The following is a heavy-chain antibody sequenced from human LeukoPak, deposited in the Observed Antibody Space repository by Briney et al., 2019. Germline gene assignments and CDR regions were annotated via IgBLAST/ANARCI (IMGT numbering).Heavy chain of an antibody. Sequence: GGSLRLSCAASGFTFSSYSMNWVRQAPGKGLEWVSSISSSSSYIYYADSVKGRFTISRDNAKNSLYLQMNSLRAEDTAVYYCARPKDYCSSTSCYSYYYYYMDVWGKGNTVTVSS. V-gene: IGHV3-21*01. CDR1: GFTFSSYS. J-gene: IGHJ6*03. CDR3: ARPKDYCSSTSCYSYYYYYMDV. CDR2: ISSSSSYI. D-gene: IGHD2-2*01.